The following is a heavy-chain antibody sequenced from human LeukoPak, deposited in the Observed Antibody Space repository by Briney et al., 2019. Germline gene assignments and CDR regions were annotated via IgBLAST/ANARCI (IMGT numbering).Heavy chain of an antibody. J-gene: IGHJ3*02. Sequence: GGSLRLSCAAFGFTFSDYGMHWVRQAPGKGLEWVAVISYDGSNNYYADSVKGRFTISRDNAKNTLYLQMNSLRAEDTAIYYCARGSFGPDIWGQGTMVTVSS. D-gene: IGHD3/OR15-3a*01. CDR2: ISYDGSNN. V-gene: IGHV3-30*03. CDR1: GFTFSDYG. CDR3: ARGSFGPDI.